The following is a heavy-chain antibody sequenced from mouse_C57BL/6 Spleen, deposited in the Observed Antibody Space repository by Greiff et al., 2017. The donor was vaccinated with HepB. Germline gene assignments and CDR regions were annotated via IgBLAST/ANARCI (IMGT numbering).Heavy chain of an antibody. J-gene: IGHJ3*01. D-gene: IGHD2-3*01. CDR1: GYTFTDYE. CDR3: TRGDGYSFFAY. V-gene: IGHV1-15*01. Sequence: QVQLKESGAELVRPGASVTLSCKASGYTFTDYEMHWVKQTPVHGLEWIGAIDPETGGTAYNQKFKGKAILTADKSSSTAYMELRSLTSEDSAVYYCTRGDGYSFFAYWGQGTLVTVSA. CDR2: IDPETGGT.